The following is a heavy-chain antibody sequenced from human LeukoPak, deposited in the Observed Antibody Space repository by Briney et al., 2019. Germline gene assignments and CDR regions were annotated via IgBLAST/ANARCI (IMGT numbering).Heavy chain of an antibody. V-gene: IGHV4-39*07. D-gene: IGHD3-22*01. J-gene: IGHJ6*02. CDR1: GGSISSSNFY. CDR3: ARALYYDSSGYNYYYGMDV. Sequence: PSETLSLTCAVSGGSISSSNFYWGWIRQPPGKGLEWIGSIYYSGSTYYNPSLKSRVTISVDTSKNQFSLKLTSVTAADTAVYYCARALYYDSSGYNYYYGMDVWGQGTTVTVSS. CDR2: IYYSGST.